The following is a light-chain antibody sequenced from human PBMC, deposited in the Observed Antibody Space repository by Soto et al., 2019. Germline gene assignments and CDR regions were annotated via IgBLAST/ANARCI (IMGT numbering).Light chain of an antibody. CDR2: NNN. Sequence: QSVLAQPPSASGTPGQRVTVSCSGSSSNIGSNTVNWYLQLPGTAPKLLIFNNNHRPSGVPDRFSGSKSGTSASLAISGLQSEDEADYYCAAWDDSLNGYVFGTGTKVTVL. CDR3: AAWDDSLNGYV. V-gene: IGLV1-44*01. CDR1: SSNIGSNT. J-gene: IGLJ1*01.